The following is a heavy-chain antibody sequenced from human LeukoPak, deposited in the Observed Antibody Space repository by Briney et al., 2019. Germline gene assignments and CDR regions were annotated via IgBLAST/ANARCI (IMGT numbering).Heavy chain of an antibody. CDR1: GFTFSNYA. CDR2: IGDSGTTT. D-gene: IGHD1-26*01. CDR3: AKKVGGIYTFDI. J-gene: IGHJ3*02. V-gene: IGHV3-23*01. Sequence: GGSLRLSCAASGFTFSNYALNWVRQAPGKGLEWVSIIGDSGTTTYYADSVNGRFTISRDNSKNTLHMQMNSVRAEDAAVYYCAKKVGGIYTFDIWGQGTMVTVSS.